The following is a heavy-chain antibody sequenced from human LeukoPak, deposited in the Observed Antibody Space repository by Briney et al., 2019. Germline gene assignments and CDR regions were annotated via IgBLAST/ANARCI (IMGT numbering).Heavy chain of an antibody. D-gene: IGHD2-15*01. CDR3: ARDPDCSGGTCYFDY. Sequence: PGGSLRLSCAASGFTVSSNYMSWVRQAPGKGLEWVSVIYSGGSTNYADSVKGRFTISRDNSKNTPYLQMNRLRAEDTAVYYCARDPDCSGGTCYFDYWGQGTLVTVSS. CDR1: GFTVSSNY. J-gene: IGHJ4*02. V-gene: IGHV3-53*01. CDR2: IYSGGST.